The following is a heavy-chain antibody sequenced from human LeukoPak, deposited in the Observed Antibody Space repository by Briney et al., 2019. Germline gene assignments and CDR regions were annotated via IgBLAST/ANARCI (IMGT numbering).Heavy chain of an antibody. D-gene: IGHD3-16*01. Sequence: SETLSLTCTVSGGSINSYYWICLPQPPGKGLEWFGYIYYSGSTNYHPSLKSRVTISVDTSKNQFSLKLSSVTAADTAVYYCARDWGDAFDIWGQGTMVTVSS. V-gene: IGHV4-59*01. CDR1: GGSINSYY. CDR2: IYYSGST. CDR3: ARDWGDAFDI. J-gene: IGHJ3*02.